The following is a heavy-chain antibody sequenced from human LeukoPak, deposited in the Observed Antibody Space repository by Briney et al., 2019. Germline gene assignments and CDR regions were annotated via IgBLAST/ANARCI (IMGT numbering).Heavy chain of an antibody. V-gene: IGHV4-31*03. D-gene: IGHD5-18*01. CDR1: GGSISSGGYY. Sequence: SETLSLTRTVSGGSISSGGYYWSWIRQHPGKGLEWIGYIYYSGSTYYNPSLKSRVTISVDTSKNQFSLKLSSVTAADTAVYYCARTGSYGLPRDYWGQGTLVTVSS. CDR3: ARTGSYGLPRDY. CDR2: IYYSGST. J-gene: IGHJ4*02.